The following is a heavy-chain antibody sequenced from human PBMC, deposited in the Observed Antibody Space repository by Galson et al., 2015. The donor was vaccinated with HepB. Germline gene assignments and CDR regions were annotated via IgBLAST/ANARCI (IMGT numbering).Heavy chain of an antibody. D-gene: IGHD3-22*01. Sequence: SLRLSCAASGFTFSSYAMSWVRQAPGKGLEWVSAISGSGGSTYYADSVKGRFTISRDNSKNTLYLQMNSLRAEDTAVYYCAMGEPDSSHRFDYWGQGTLVTVSS. V-gene: IGHV3-23*01. CDR2: ISGSGGST. CDR3: AMGEPDSSHRFDY. J-gene: IGHJ4*02. CDR1: GFTFSSYA.